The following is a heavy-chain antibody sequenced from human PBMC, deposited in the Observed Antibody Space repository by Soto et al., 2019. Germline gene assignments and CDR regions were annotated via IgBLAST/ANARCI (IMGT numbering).Heavy chain of an antibody. J-gene: IGHJ4*02. Sequence: PGGSLRLSCAASGFTFSSYAMHWVRQAPGKGLEWVAVISYDGSNKYYADSVKGRFTISRDNSKNTLYLQMNSLRAEDTAVYYCARAPARSYSNSWSYYFDYWGQGTLVTVSS. V-gene: IGHV3-30-3*01. CDR1: GFTFSSYA. D-gene: IGHD6-13*01. CDR3: ARAPARSYSNSWSYYFDY. CDR2: ISYDGSNK.